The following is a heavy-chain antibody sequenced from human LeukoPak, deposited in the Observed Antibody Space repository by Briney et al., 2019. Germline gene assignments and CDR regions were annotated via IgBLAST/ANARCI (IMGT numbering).Heavy chain of an antibody. CDR2: INSDGSSP. D-gene: IGHD6-13*01. V-gene: IGHV3-74*01. CDR1: GCTFNSYL. J-gene: IGHJ6*03. CDR3: ARVGGSSWGYFYYHMDV. Sequence: GGSLRLSCAASGCTFNSYLMHGVRQAPGKGLVWVSRINSDGSSPTYADSVKGRFTISRDNAKNTLYLQMNSLRAEDTAVYYCARVGGSSWGYFYYHMDVWGKGTAVTVSS.